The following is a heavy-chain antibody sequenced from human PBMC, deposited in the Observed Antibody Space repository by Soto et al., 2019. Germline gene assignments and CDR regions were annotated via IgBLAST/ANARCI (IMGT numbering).Heavy chain of an antibody. Sequence: QVQLVQSGAEVKKPGSSVKVSCKASGDTFSTYVISCVRQAPGQGLEWMGGIIPIFGTAKYALQFQGRVTITADESTSTGNMELSSLRSEDTAVYYCARSHSRSWNGPQYFDNWGQGTLVTVSS. CDR1: GDTFSTYV. CDR3: ARSHSRSWNGPQYFDN. V-gene: IGHV1-69*12. J-gene: IGHJ4*02. CDR2: IIPIFGTA. D-gene: IGHD6-13*01.